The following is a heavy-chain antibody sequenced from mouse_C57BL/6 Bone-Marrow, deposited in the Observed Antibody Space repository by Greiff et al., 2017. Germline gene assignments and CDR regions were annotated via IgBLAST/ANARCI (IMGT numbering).Heavy chain of an antibody. CDR2: ISSGSSTI. V-gene: IGHV5-17*01. Sequence: EVKLVESGGGLVKPGGSLKLSCAASGFTFSDYGMHWVRQAPEKGLEWVAYISSGSSTIYYADTVKGRFTISRDNAKNTLFLQMTSLRSEDTAMYYCARLQLRYAMDYWGQGTSVTVSS. D-gene: IGHD3-2*02. CDR3: ARLQLRYAMDY. CDR1: GFTFSDYG. J-gene: IGHJ4*01.